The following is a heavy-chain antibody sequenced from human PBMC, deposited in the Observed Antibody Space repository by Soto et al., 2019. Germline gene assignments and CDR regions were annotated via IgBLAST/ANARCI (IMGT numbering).Heavy chain of an antibody. J-gene: IGHJ6*02. Sequence: PSETLFLTCAVYGGSFSGYYWSWIRQPPGKGLEWIGEINHSGSTNYNPSLKSRVTISVDTSKNQFSLKLSSVTAADTAVYYCARGWTYSSGWYSGYYYGMDVWGQGTTVTVSS. CDR1: GGSFSGYY. CDR2: INHSGST. V-gene: IGHV4-34*01. CDR3: ARGWTYSSGWYSGYYYGMDV. D-gene: IGHD6-19*01.